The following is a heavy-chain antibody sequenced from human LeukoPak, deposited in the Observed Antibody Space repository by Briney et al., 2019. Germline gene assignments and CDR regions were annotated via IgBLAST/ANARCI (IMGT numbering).Heavy chain of an antibody. Sequence: GASVKVSCKASGYTFTSYAMHWVRQAPGQRLEWMGWINAGNGNTKYSQKFQGRVTITRDTSASTAYMELSSLRSEDTAVYYCARVGRSSGSSHYYFDYWGQGTLVTVSS. D-gene: IGHD1-26*01. V-gene: IGHV1-3*01. CDR2: INAGNGNT. J-gene: IGHJ4*02. CDR3: ARVGRSSGSSHYYFDY. CDR1: GYTFTSYA.